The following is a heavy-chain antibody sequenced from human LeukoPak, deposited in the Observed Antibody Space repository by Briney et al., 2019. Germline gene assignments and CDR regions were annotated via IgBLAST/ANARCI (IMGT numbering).Heavy chain of an antibody. Sequence: GGSLRLSCAASEFSVGSNYMTWVRQAPGKGLEWVSAVSGSAVSTYYADSVKGRFTISRDNSKDTLYLQMNSLRAEDTAVNYCAKDAGSGYDYFSYYFDYWGQGTLVTVSS. D-gene: IGHD5-12*01. CDR2: VSGSAVST. V-gene: IGHV3-23*01. J-gene: IGHJ4*02. CDR1: EFSVGSNY. CDR3: AKDAGSGYDYFSYYFDY.